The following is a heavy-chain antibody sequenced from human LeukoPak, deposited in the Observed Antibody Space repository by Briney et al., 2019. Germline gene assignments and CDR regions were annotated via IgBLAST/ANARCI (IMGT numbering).Heavy chain of an antibody. J-gene: IGHJ5*02. CDR3: ARQPNIVVVDNWFDP. CDR1: GGSITSSGLY. Sequence: SETLSLTCTVSGGSITSSGLYWGWIRQPPGKGLEWLGNIYYGGSAYYNPSLKSRVTISVDTSKNQFSLKLSSVTAVDTAVYYCARQPNIVVVDNWFDPWGQGTLVAVSS. D-gene: IGHD2-15*01. CDR2: IYYGGSA. V-gene: IGHV4-39*07.